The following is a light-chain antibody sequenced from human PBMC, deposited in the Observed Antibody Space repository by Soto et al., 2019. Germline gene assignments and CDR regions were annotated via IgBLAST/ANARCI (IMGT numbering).Light chain of an antibody. CDR1: SSDVGGYNY. V-gene: IGLV2-14*03. CDR2: DVS. J-gene: IGLJ1*01. CDR3: SSYTTSNTRQIV. Sequence: VLTQPASVSGSPGQSITISCTGTSSDVGGYNYVSWYQHHPGKVPKLMIFDVSNRPSGVSNRFSGSKSGNTASLTISGLQPEDEADYYCSSYTTSNTRQIVFGTGTKVTVL.